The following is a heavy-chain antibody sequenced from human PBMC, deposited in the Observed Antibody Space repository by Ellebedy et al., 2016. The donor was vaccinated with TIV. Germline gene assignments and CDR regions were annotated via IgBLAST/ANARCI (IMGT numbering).Heavy chain of an antibody. V-gene: IGHV3-7*03. CDR2: IKQDGSEK. D-gene: IGHD2-21*01. CDR1: GFTFNLYW. Sequence: GESLKISXTASGFTFNLYWMTWVRLAPGKGLDWVSNIKQDGSEKYYVDSVKGRFTISRDNTKNSLYLQMNSLRAEDTAVYYCAKPIGQMTQFQHTMDVWGQGTTVTVSS. CDR3: AKPIGQMTQFQHTMDV. J-gene: IGHJ6*02.